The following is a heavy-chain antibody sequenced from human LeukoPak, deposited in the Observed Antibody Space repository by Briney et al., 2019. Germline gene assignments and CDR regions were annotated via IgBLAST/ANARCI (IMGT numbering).Heavy chain of an antibody. Sequence: RGESLKISCKGSGYSFTSYWIGWVRQMPGKGLEWMGIIYPGDSDTRYSPSFQGQVTISADKSISTAYLQWSSLKASDTAMYYCARGYGSGMNLVKLNYFDYWGQGTLVTVSS. J-gene: IGHJ4*02. CDR3: ARGYGSGMNLVKLNYFDY. V-gene: IGHV5-51*01. D-gene: IGHD3-10*01. CDR2: IYPGDSDT. CDR1: GYSFTSYW.